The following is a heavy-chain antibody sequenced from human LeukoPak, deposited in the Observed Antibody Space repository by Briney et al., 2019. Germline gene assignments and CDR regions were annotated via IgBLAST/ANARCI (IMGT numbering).Heavy chain of an antibody. Sequence: SETLSLTCTVSGGSISSYYWSWIRQPPGKGLEWIGYIYYSGSTNYNPSLKSRVTISVDTSKNQFSLKLSSVTAADTAVYYCARPIMYIRVRKAAAGTIAFDAFDIWGQGTMVTVSS. CDR1: GGSISSYY. V-gene: IGHV4-59*08. D-gene: IGHD6-13*01. CDR2: IYYSGST. J-gene: IGHJ3*02. CDR3: ARPIMYIRVRKAAAGTIAFDAFDI.